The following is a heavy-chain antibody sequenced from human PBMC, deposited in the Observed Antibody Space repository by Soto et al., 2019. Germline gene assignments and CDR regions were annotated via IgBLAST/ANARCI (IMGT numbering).Heavy chain of an antibody. V-gene: IGHV4-39*01. CDR3: ARQPGYSSSCRSCYYYGMDV. CDR2: IYYSGST. D-gene: IGHD6-13*01. Sequence: QLQLQESGPGLVKPSETLSLTCTVSGGSISSSSYYWGWIRQPPGKGLEWIGSIYYSGSTYYNPSLKSRVTISVDTSKNQFSLKLSSVTAADTAVYYCARQPGYSSSCRSCYYYGMDVWGQGTTVTVSS. J-gene: IGHJ6*02. CDR1: GGSISSSSYY.